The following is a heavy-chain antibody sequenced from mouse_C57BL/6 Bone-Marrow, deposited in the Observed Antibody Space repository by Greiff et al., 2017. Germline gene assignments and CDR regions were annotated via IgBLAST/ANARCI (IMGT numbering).Heavy chain of an antibody. CDR1: GYTFTSYW. CDR3: ARNDYSAMDY. J-gene: IGHJ4*01. Sequence: VKLQQPGAELVMPGASVKLSCKASGYTFTSYWMHWVKQRPGQGLEWIGEIDPSDSYTNYNQKFKGKSTLTVDKSSSTAYMQLSSLTSEDSAVYYCARNDYSAMDYWGQGTSVTVSS. CDR2: IDPSDSYT. D-gene: IGHD2-12*01. V-gene: IGHV1-69*01.